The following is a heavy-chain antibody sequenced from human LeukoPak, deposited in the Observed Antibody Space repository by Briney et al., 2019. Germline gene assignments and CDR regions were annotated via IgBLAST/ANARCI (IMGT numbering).Heavy chain of an antibody. J-gene: IGHJ1*01. CDR2: IYYSGST. CDR1: GDSISSYY. V-gene: IGHV4-59*01. D-gene: IGHD2-15*01. CDR3: ARGAWYPESFQH. Sequence: TAETLSLTCTVSGDSISSYYWNWIRQPPGKGLEWIGYIYYSGSTNYNPSLKSRVTISVDTSKNQFSLKLSSVTAADTAVYYCARGAWYPESFQHWGQGALVTVSS.